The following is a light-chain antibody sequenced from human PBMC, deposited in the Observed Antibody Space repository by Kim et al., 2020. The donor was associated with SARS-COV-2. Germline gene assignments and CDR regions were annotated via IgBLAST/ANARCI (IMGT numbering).Light chain of an antibody. V-gene: IGKV1-12*01. CDR2: AAS. CDR1: QGIASW. CDR3: QHYNNFPLI. J-gene: IGKJ4*01. Sequence: DVQMTQSPSSVSASVGDTVTITCRASQGIASWLAWYQQKPGRPPKLLIYAASALQSGVSSRFSGSGSGTEFTLTISSLQSEDIAVYYCQHYNNFPLIFGGGTKLEI.